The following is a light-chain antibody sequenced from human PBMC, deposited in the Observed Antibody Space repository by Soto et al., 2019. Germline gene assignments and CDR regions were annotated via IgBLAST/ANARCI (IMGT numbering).Light chain of an antibody. CDR2: EGK. Sequence: QSALTQPASVSGSPGQSVTISCTGTSGDIGRYKFVSWFQQHPGKAPKLLIFEGKNRPSGVSHRFSGSKSGNTASLTISGLQAEDEAMYFCSSSTNTNTLVIFGGGTKVTVL. CDR1: SGDIGRYKF. J-gene: IGLJ2*01. CDR3: SSSTNTNTLVI. V-gene: IGLV2-14*01.